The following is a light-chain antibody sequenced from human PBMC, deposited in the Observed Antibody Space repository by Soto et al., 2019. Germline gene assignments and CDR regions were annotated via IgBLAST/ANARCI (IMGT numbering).Light chain of an antibody. CDR3: QQYGSSGT. CDR1: QSVSNDF. CDR2: GAS. V-gene: IGKV3-20*01. J-gene: IGKJ1*01. Sequence: EFVLPQSPGILSLSPGERATLSCRTGQSVSNDFLAWYQQKPGQAPRLLIYGASTRATGIPDRFSGSGSGTDFTLTISRLEPEDFAVYYCQQYGSSGTFGQGTKV.